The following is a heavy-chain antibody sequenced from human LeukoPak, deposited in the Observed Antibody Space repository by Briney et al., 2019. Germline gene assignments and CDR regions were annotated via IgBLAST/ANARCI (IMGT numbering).Heavy chain of an antibody. J-gene: IGHJ6*03. CDR2: ISWNSGSI. Sequence: PGGSLRLSCAASGFPFDNYAMHWVRQAPGKGLEWVSSISWNSGSIGYVDSVKGRFTISRDNAKNSLYLQMNSLRAEDTALYYCAKDTGRNYYYYMDVWGKGTTVTISS. CDR1: GFPFDNYA. D-gene: IGHD3-10*01. CDR3: AKDTGRNYYYYMDV. V-gene: IGHV3-9*01.